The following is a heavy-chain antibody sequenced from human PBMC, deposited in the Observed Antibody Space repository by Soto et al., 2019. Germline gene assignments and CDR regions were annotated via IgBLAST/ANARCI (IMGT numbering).Heavy chain of an antibody. D-gene: IGHD3-10*01. V-gene: IGHV1-69*13. CDR1: GGTFSSYA. Sequence: ASVKVSCKASGGTFSSYAISWARQAPGQGLEWMGGIIPIFGTANYAQKFQGRVTITADESTSTAYMELSSLRSEDTAVYYCARHAGRSRGGYYYGMDVWGQGTTVTVSS. CDR3: ARHAGRSRGGYYYGMDV. CDR2: IIPIFGTA. J-gene: IGHJ6*02.